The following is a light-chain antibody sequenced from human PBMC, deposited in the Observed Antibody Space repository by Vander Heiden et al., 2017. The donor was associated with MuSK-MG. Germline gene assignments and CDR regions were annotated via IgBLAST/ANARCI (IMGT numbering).Light chain of an antibody. CDR3: QQSNSSPSIT. J-gene: IGKJ1*01. V-gene: IGKV1-39*01. CDR1: QSISSY. Sequence: IQTTHSPSSLSASAGDRVTITCRASQSISSYLDWYQQKPGKAPKLLIYAASSLQSGVPSRFSGSGSGTDFTLTISSRQPEDFAAYYCQQSNSSPSITFGQGTQVEIK. CDR2: AAS.